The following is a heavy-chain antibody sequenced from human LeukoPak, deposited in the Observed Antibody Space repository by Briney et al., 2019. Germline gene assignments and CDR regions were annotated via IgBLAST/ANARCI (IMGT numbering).Heavy chain of an antibody. CDR1: GYTFTNYG. V-gene: IGHV1-69*06. CDR3: ASGEYYDFWSGYYPTHYYYYMDV. CDR2: IIPIFGTA. Sequence: SVKVSCKASGYTFTNYGISWVRQAPGQGPEWMGGIIPIFGTANYAQKFQGRVTITADKSTSTAYMELSSLRSEDTAVYYCASGEYYDFWSGYYPTHYYYYMDVWGKGTTVTVSS. D-gene: IGHD3-3*01. J-gene: IGHJ6*03.